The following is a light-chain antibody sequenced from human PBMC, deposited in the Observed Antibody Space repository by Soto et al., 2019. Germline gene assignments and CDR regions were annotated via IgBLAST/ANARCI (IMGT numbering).Light chain of an antibody. V-gene: IGKV1-5*01. J-gene: IGKJ1*01. CDR1: QTISSW. CDR3: QPYNNWPPGT. Sequence: DIQMTQSPSTLSASVGDRVTITCRASQTISSWLAWYQQKPGKAPNLLIYDDSSLESGVPSRFSGRGSGTQFTLTISSLQPDDFATYYCQPYNNWPPGTFGQGTKV. CDR2: DDS.